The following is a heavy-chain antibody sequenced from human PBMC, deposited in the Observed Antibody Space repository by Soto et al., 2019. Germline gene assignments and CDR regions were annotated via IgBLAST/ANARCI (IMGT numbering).Heavy chain of an antibody. Sequence: ESGGGVVQPGRSLRLSCAASGFTFSSYGMHWVRQAPGKGLEWVAVIWYDGSNKYYADSVKGRFTISRDNSKNTLYLQMNSLRAEDTAVYYCAREGYYGSGSYYFDYWGQGTLVTVSS. CDR2: IWYDGSNK. J-gene: IGHJ4*02. CDR1: GFTFSSYG. V-gene: IGHV3-33*01. CDR3: AREGYYGSGSYYFDY. D-gene: IGHD3-10*01.